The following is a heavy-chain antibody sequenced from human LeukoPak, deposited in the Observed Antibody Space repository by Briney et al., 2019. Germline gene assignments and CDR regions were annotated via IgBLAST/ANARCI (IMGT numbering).Heavy chain of an antibody. CDR3: ARQLQPDYGGNSRYFQH. Sequence: GGSPRLSCAASGFTFSSYSMNWVRQAPGKGLEWVSYISSSSSTIYYADSVKGRFTISRDNAKNSLYLQMNSLRAEDTAVYYCARQLQPDYGGNSRYFQHWGQGTLVTVSS. CDR2: ISSSSSTI. V-gene: IGHV3-48*04. CDR1: GFTFSSYS. D-gene: IGHD4-23*01. J-gene: IGHJ1*01.